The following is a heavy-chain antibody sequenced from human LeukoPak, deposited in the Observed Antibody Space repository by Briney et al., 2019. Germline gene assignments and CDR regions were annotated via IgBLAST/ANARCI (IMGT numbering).Heavy chain of an antibody. CDR1: GFTFSSYA. D-gene: IGHD2-15*01. V-gene: IGHV3-23*01. CDR2: ISGSGGST. CDR3: AKQDCSGGSCYGTGTDY. Sequence: SGGSLRLSCAASGFTFSSYAMSWVRQAPGKGLEGVSAISGSGGSTYYADSVKGRFTISRDNSKKTLYLQMNSLRAEDTAVYYCAKQDCSGGSCYGTGTDYWGQGTLVTVSS. J-gene: IGHJ4*02.